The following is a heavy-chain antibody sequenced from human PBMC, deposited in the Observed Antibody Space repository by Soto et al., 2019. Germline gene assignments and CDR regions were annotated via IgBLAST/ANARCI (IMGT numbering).Heavy chain of an antibody. CDR3: ARHKSGYDYNFDY. V-gene: IGHV4-34*01. CDR2: INHSGST. CDR1: GGSFSGYY. Sequence: PSETLSLTCAVYGGSFSGYYWSWIRQPPGKGLEWIGEINHSGSTNYNPSLKSRVTISVDTSKNQFSLKLSSVTAADTAVYYCARHKSGYDYNFDYWGQGTLVTVSS. J-gene: IGHJ4*02. D-gene: IGHD5-12*01.